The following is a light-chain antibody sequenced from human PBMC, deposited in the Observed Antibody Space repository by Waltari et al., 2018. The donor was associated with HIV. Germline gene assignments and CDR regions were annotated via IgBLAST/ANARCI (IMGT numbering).Light chain of an antibody. CDR2: AAS. Sequence: LSASVGDRVTITCRASHDISTWLAWYQQKPEKAPKSLIYAASNLQSGVPSRFSGSGSGTDFTLTISSLQPEDFATYYCQQYNAYPLTFGGGTKVEIK. J-gene: IGKJ4*01. CDR3: QQYNAYPLT. CDR1: HDISTW. V-gene: IGKV1D-16*01.